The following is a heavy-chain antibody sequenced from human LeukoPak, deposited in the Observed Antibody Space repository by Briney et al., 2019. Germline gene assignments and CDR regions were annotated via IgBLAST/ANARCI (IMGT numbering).Heavy chain of an antibody. Sequence: PSETLSLTCTASGGSISSYYWSWIRQPPGKGLEWIGYIYYSGSTNYNPSLKSRVTISVDTSKNQFSLKLSSVTAADTAVYYCARDAAIGQWLRSGAFDIWGQGTMVTVSS. D-gene: IGHD3-22*01. CDR2: IYYSGST. J-gene: IGHJ3*02. CDR1: GGSISSYY. V-gene: IGHV4-59*12. CDR3: ARDAAIGQWLRSGAFDI.